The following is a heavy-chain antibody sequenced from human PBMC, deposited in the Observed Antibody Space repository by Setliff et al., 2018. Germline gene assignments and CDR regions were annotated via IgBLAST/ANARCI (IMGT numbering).Heavy chain of an antibody. V-gene: IGHV1-69*10. D-gene: IGHD5-18*01. Sequence: SVKVSCKASGGTFSSYAISWVRQAPGQGLEWMGGIIPILGIANYAQKFQGRVTITADKSTSTAYMELSSLISEDTAVYYCARGGRGYSYGPRKFPFDYWGQGTLVTVSS. CDR2: IIPILGIA. CDR1: GGTFSSYA. J-gene: IGHJ4*02. CDR3: ARGGRGYSYGPRKFPFDY.